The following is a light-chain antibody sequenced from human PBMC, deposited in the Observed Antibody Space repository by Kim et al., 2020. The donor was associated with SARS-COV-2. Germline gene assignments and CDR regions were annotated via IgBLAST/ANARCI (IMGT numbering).Light chain of an antibody. J-gene: IGKJ2*01. CDR2: GAS. V-gene: IGKV3-20*01. Sequence: SPGERATLSCRASQRVSSSYLAWYQHKPGQAPRLLIYGASSRATDSPDRFSGSGSGTDFTLTISRLEPEDFAVYYCQQYGRSPPYTFGQGTKLEI. CDR3: QQYGRSPPYT. CDR1: QRVSSSY.